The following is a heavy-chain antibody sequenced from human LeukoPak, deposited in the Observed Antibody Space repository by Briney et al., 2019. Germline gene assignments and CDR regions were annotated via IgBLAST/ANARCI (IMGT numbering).Heavy chain of an antibody. CDR2: INPNSGGT. CDR3: ARSLYSYYGMDV. Sequence: ASVKVSCKASGYTFTGYYMHWVRQAPGQGLEWMGWINPNSGGTNYAQKFQGRVTITRDTSISTAYMELSRLRSDDTGVYYCARSLYSYYGMDVWGQGTTVTVSS. D-gene: IGHD5/OR15-5a*01. CDR1: GYTFTGYY. V-gene: IGHV1-2*02. J-gene: IGHJ6*02.